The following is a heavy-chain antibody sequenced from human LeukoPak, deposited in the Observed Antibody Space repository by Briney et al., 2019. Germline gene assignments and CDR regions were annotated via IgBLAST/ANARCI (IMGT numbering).Heavy chain of an antibody. CDR1: GFTVSGNY. CDR3: ARDVPPYLTSPWGLDV. Sequence: GGSLRLSCAASGFTVSGNYISWVRQAPGKGLEWVSLISGDGTTYYADPVKGRFTISRANSKNTVYLQMNSLRPEDTAVYYCARDVPPYLTSPWGLDVWGQGTTVTVSS. V-gene: IGHV3-66*01. D-gene: IGHD2-2*01. J-gene: IGHJ6*02. CDR2: ISGDGTT.